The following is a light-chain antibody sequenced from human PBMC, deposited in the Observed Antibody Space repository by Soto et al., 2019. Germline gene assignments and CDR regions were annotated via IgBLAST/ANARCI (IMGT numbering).Light chain of an antibody. J-gene: IGLJ3*02. Sequence: QAVVTQPPSASGTPGQRVTISCSGSRSNIGSNAVNWYQQLPGTAPKLLIYHNDQRPSGVPDRFSGSKSGTSASLAISGLQSEDETGYYCAAWDDSLNGWVFGGGTKLTVL. CDR1: RSNIGSNA. CDR2: HND. CDR3: AAWDDSLNGWV. V-gene: IGLV1-44*01.